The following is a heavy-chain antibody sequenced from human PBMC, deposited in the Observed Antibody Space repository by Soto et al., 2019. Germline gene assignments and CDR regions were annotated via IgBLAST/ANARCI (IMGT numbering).Heavy chain of an antibody. Sequence: QVQLVQSGAEVKKPGASVKVSCKASGYTFNSYGISWVRQAPGQGLEWMGWISAYNGNTNYAEKLQGRVTMTTDTSTSTAYMELRSLRSDDTAVYYCARERSECISTDCYVGGEVDHWGQGTLVTVSS. CDR3: ARERSECISTDCYVGGEVDH. J-gene: IGHJ5*02. CDR1: GYTFNSYG. CDR2: ISAYNGNT. D-gene: IGHD2-2*01. V-gene: IGHV1-18*01.